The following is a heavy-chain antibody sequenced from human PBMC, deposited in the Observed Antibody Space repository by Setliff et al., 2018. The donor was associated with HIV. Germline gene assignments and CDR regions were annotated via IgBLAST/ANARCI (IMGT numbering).Heavy chain of an antibody. CDR3: ARARVYCPGDDCHAGNFDH. J-gene: IGHJ1*01. D-gene: IGHD2-8*02. V-gene: IGHV4-4*08. CDR1: GDSISHYY. CDR2: IFTSATTNF. Sequence: SETLSLTCRVSGDSISHYYWSWIRQPPGKGLEWIGDIFTSATTNFNYNPSLKSRVTMSIDTSKNQFSLKLRSVTAADTAFSYCARARVYCPGDDCHAGNFDHWGQGTLVTVSS.